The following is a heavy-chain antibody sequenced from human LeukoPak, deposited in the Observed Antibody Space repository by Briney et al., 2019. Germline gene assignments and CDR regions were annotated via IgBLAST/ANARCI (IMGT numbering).Heavy chain of an antibody. CDR2: IKSSRHGGTT. J-gene: IGHJ4*02. D-gene: IGHD6-13*01. CDR3: TRDPGYTATWYYFDY. V-gene: IGHV3-49*04. CDR1: GFTFGDYA. Sequence: GGSLRLSCTVSGFTFGDYAMNWVREAPGKGVEWVGFIKSSRHGGTTEYAASVKGRFTISRDDSKSTAYLEMNSLKTEDTAVYYCTRDPGYTATWYYFDYWGQGTLVTVSS.